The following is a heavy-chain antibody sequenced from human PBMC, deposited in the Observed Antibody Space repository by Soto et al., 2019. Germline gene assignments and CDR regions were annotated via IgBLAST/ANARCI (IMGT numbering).Heavy chain of an antibody. CDR2: IYPGDSET. V-gene: IGHV5-51*01. J-gene: IGHJ3*02. CDR3: ATPSQRAYCGGDCHSVYDAFDI. Sequence: GESLKISCKGSGYSFTSYWIGWVRQMPGKGLEWMGIIYPGDSETRYSPSFQGQVTISADKSISTSYLQWSSLKASDTAMYYCATPSQRAYCGGDCHSVYDAFDIWGQGTMVTVSS. CDR1: GYSFTSYW. D-gene: IGHD2-21*02.